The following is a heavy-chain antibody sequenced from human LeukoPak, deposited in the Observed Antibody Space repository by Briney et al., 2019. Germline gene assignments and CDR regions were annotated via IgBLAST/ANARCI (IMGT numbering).Heavy chain of an antibody. CDR2: IYYSGSS. CDR3: VRVTAAAYYYYMDV. CDR1: GGSISSYY. D-gene: IGHD6-13*01. Sequence: SETLSLTCTVSGGSISSYYWHWIRQPPGKGLEWIGYIYYSGSSNYNPSLKSRVSISVDTSKNQFSLKLSSVTAADTAVYYCVRVTAAAYYYYMDVWGKGTTVTVSS. V-gene: IGHV4-59*12. J-gene: IGHJ6*03.